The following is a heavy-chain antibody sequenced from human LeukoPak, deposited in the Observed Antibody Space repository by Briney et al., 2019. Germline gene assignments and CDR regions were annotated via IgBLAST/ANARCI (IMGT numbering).Heavy chain of an antibody. CDR2: ISSSSSTI. J-gene: IGHJ4*02. CDR1: GFTFSSYS. D-gene: IGHD3-10*01. V-gene: IGHV3-48*01. Sequence: GGSLRLSCAASGFTFSSYSMNWVRRAPGKGLEWVSYISSSSSTIYYADSVKGRFTISRDNAKNSLYLQMNSLRAEDTAVYYCAKKRAYYYGSGALDYWGQGTLVTVSS. CDR3: AKKRAYYYGSGALDY.